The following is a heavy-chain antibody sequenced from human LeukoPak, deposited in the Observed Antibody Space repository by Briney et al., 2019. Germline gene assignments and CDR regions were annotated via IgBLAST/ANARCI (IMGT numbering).Heavy chain of an antibody. CDR3: AISRTDCSSTSCYYYGLDV. J-gene: IGHJ6*02. V-gene: IGHV1-69*13. D-gene: IGHD2-2*01. Sequence: ASVKVSCKASGGTFSSYAIGWVRQAPGQGLEWMGGIIPLFGTPNYAQKFQGRVTITADESTSTAYMELSSLRSEDTAIYYCAISRTDCSSTSCYYYGLDVWGQGTTVTVPS. CDR1: GGTFSSYA. CDR2: IIPLFGTP.